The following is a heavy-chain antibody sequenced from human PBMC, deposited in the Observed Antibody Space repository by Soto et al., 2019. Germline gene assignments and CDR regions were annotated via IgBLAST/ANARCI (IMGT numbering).Heavy chain of an antibody. D-gene: IGHD5-18*01. V-gene: IGHV4-34*01. CDR1: GGSFSDYY. CDR3: AKTRIHSPAATFDF. CDR2: INHSGST. Sequence: PSETLSLTCAVYGGSFSDYYWSWIRQPPGKGLEWIGEINHSGSTNYNPSLKSRVTISVDTSKNQFSLKLSSVTAADTAVYYCAKTRIHSPAATFDFWGQGTLVTVSS. J-gene: IGHJ5*01.